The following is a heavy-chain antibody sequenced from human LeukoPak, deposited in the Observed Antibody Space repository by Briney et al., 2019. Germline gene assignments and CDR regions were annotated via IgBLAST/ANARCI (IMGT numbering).Heavy chain of an antibody. J-gene: IGHJ5*02. CDR3: ARTYDSSGYSCWFDP. CDR2: IIPIFGTA. V-gene: IGHV1-69*06. Sequence: VASVKVSCKASGGTFSSYAISWVRQAPGQGLEWMGGIIPIFGTANYAQKFQGRVTITADKSTSTAYMELSSLRSEDTAVYYCARTYDSSGYSCWFDPWGQGTLVTVSS. D-gene: IGHD3-22*01. CDR1: GGTFSSYA.